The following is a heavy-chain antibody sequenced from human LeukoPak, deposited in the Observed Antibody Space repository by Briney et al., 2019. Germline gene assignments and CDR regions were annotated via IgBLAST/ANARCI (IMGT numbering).Heavy chain of an antibody. J-gene: IGHJ4*02. CDR2: ISGSGGST. CDR1: GFTFSSYA. Sequence: GGSLRLSCAASGFTFSSYAMSWVRQAPGKGLEWVSAISGSGGSTYYADSVKGRFTISRDNSKNTLYLQMNSLRAEDTAVYYCAKSYSLRYFDWLFSGYFDYWGQGTLVTVSS. V-gene: IGHV3-23*01. CDR3: AKSYSLRYFDWLFSGYFDY. D-gene: IGHD3-9*01.